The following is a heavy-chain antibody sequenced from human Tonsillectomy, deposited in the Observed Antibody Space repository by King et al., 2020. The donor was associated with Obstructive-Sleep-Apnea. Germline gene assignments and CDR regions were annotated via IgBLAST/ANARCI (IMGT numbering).Heavy chain of an antibody. V-gene: IGHV4-39*07. CDR2: IFHSGST. D-gene: IGHD3-22*01. J-gene: IGHJ2*01. CDR1: GASISSSTYY. CDR3: ARGKKFYHDSSGYPNWYFDL. Sequence: LQLQESGPGLVKPSETLSLTCTVSGASISSSTYYWGWIRQPPGKGLEWIGNIFHSGSTYYNPSLKSRVTISIDTSKNQFSLKLSSVTAADTAVYYCARGKKFYHDSSGYPNWYFDLWGRGTLVTVSS.